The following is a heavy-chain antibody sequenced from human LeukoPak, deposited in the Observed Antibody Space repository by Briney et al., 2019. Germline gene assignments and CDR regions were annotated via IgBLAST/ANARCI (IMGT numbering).Heavy chain of an antibody. J-gene: IGHJ4*02. CDR3: ARAGSSGWYGEY. CDR2: ISYSGNT. D-gene: IGHD6-19*01. Sequence: SETLSLTCSVSGGSINGYYWKWVRQPPGKGLEWVGYISYSGNTNYSPSLKSRLTMSVDTSKNQFSLNLRSVTAADTAVYYCARAGSSGWYGEYWGQGTLVIVSS. CDR1: GGSINGYY. V-gene: IGHV4-59*01.